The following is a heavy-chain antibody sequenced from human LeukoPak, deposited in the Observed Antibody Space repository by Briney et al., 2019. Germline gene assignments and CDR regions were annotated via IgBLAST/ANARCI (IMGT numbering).Heavy chain of an antibody. V-gene: IGHV5-51*01. Sequence: KSGESLKISCQGSGYSFSTHWIGWVRQTPGQGLEWMGIIYPGDSDTRYSMSFQGQVTISADKSISTASLQWSSLKASDTAMYYCARSYGSGSYSEYWGQGTLVTVSS. CDR1: GYSFSTHW. D-gene: IGHD3-10*01. CDR3: ARSYGSGSYSEY. J-gene: IGHJ4*02. CDR2: IYPGDSDT.